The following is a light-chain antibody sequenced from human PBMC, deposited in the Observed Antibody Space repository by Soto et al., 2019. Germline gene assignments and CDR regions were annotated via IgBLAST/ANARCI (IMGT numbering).Light chain of an antibody. J-gene: IGKJ4*01. CDR3: QQYYTTPLT. Sequence: DIVMTQSPDSLRVSLGERVTITCTSSLNIYFRSNNRNYLAWYQQKSGQPPKLLIYWASTREPGVPDRFSGSGSGTYFTLTIDNVQPDDVAVYYCQQYYTTPLTFGGGTRVDIK. V-gene: IGKV4-1*01. CDR2: WAS. CDR1: LNIYFRSNNRNY.